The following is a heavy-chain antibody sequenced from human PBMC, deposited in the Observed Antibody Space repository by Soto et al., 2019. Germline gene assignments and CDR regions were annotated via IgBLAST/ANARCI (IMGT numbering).Heavy chain of an antibody. D-gene: IGHD4-4*01. CDR3: ARRPHDYRILCFDP. Sequence: QVQLVHSGAEVKKPGSSVKVSCKASGGTFSSYTISWVRQAPGQGLEWIGRIITILGIANYAQKFQGRVTITADKSTRTAYMELSSLRSEDTAGYYCARRPHDYRILCFDPWCQGTLVTVSS. J-gene: IGHJ5*02. CDR2: IITILGIA. CDR1: GGTFSSYT. V-gene: IGHV1-69*02.